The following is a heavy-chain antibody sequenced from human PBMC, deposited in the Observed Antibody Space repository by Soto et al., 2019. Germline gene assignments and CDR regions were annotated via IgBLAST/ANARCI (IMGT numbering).Heavy chain of an antibody. D-gene: IGHD6-13*01. J-gene: IGHJ4*02. CDR3: AKLAYSSPDY. CDR1: GFTFSNFA. V-gene: IGHV3-23*01. CDR2: ISASGGGT. Sequence: GGSLRLSCAASGFTFSNFAMIWVRQAPGKGLEWVSGISASGGGTHYADSVKGRFTISRDNSKNTLNLQMNSVRVEDTAVYYCAKLAYSSPDYWGQGTL.